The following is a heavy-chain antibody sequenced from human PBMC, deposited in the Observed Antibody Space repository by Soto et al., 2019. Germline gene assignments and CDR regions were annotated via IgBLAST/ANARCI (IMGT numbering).Heavy chain of an antibody. CDR1: GGSISSYY. D-gene: IGHD3-9*01. J-gene: IGHJ5*02. Sequence: SETLSLTCTVSGGSISSYYWSWIRQPPGKGLEWIGYIYYSGSTNYNPSLKSRVTISVDSSKNQFSLKLSSVTAADTAVYYCARDSKYYDILTGHYNWFDPWGQGTLVTVPQ. V-gene: IGHV4-59*01. CDR2: IYYSGST. CDR3: ARDSKYYDILTGHYNWFDP.